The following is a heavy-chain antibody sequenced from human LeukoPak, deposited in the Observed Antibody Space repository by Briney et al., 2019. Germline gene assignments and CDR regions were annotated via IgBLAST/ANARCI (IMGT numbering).Heavy chain of an antibody. CDR3: ARDGYNLAEYYFDS. CDR1: GGSISSGSYY. Sequence: SQTLSLTCTVSGGSISSGSYYWSWIRQPAGKGLEWIGRIYTSGITNYNPSLKSRVTISVDTSKNQFSLKLSSVTAADTAVYYCARDGYNLAEYYFDSWGQGTLVTVSS. D-gene: IGHD5-24*01. CDR2: IYTSGIT. V-gene: IGHV4-61*02. J-gene: IGHJ4*02.